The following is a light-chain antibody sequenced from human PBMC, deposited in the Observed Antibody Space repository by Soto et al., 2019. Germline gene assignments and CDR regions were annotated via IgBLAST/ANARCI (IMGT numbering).Light chain of an antibody. CDR1: SSDVGSYDL. CDR3: CSYAGGSTLV. J-gene: IGLJ3*02. Sequence: QSVLTQPASVSGSPGQSITISCTGSSSDVGSYDLVSWYQQHPGKAPKLIIYESSKRPSGVSDRFSGSKSGNTASLTISGLQAEDEADYHCCSYAGGSTLVFGGGTKLTVL. V-gene: IGLV2-23*01. CDR2: ESS.